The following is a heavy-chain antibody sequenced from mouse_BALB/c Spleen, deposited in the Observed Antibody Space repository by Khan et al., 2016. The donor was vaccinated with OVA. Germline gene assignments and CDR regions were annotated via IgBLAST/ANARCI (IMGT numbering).Heavy chain of an antibody. V-gene: IGHV2-6-4*01. CDR1: GFSLSRYN. J-gene: IGHJ4*01. D-gene: IGHD2-14*01. CDR3: TRADYRYDGYYAMDY. CDR2: IWGGGGT. Sequence: QVRLQQSGPGLVAPSQSLSITCTVSGFSLSRYNVHWVRQPPGKGLEWLGMIWGGGGTDYTSALKSRLSISKDDSKRQVFLKMNSLQTDDTAMYYWTRADYRYDGYYAMDYWGQGTSVTVSS.